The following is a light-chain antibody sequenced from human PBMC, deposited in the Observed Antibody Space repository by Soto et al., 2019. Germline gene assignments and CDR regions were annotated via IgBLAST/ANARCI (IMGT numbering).Light chain of an antibody. V-gene: IGKV3-11*01. Sequence: DIVLTQSPATLSLYPGERATLSCRASQSVGSFLAWYQQKPGQAPRLLIYDASNRATGIPARFSGSGSGTDFTLTISSLEPEDFAVYYCQQRSNWPRTFGQGTKVDI. CDR1: QSVGSF. CDR3: QQRSNWPRT. J-gene: IGKJ1*01. CDR2: DAS.